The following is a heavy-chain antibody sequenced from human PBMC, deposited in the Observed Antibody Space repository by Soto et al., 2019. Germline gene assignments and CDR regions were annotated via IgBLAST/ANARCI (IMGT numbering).Heavy chain of an antibody. CDR2: INHSGST. CDR1: GGSFSGYY. V-gene: IGHV4-34*01. D-gene: IGHD3-10*01. J-gene: IGHJ6*03. CDR3: ARVYNYYGSGSYYNGHYYYYYMDV. Sequence: SETLSHTCAVYGGSFSGYYWIWIRQPPGKGLEWIGEINHSGSTNYNPSLKSRVTISVDTSKNQFSLKLSSVTAADTAVYYCARVYNYYGSGSYYNGHYYYYYMDVWGKGTTVTVSS.